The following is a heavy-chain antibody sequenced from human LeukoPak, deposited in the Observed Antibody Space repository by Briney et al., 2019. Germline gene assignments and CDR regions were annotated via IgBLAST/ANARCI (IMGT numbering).Heavy chain of an antibody. V-gene: IGHV1-46*01. D-gene: IGHD6-13*01. CDR3: ASSNWYSYGIDV. J-gene: IGHJ6*04. CDR1: GYTFTSYG. CDR2: INPTAGST. Sequence: GASVKVSCKASGYTFTSYGISWVRQAPGQGLEWMGIINPTAGSTSHVQRFQGRITLTRDTSASTVYMELSSLRSEDTAVYYCASSNWYSYGIDVWGKGTTVTVSS.